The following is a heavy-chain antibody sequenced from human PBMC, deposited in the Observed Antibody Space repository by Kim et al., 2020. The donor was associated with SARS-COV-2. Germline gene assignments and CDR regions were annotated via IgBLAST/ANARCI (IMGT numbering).Heavy chain of an antibody. CDR2: GST. D-gene: IGHD1-7*01. J-gene: IGHJ6*02. Sequence: GSTSARPSTNSQATISIDTSKKQFSLKLSSVTAADTAVYYCARDGTTYGMDVWGQGTTVTVSS. V-gene: IGHV4-30-2*05. CDR3: ARDGTTYGMDV.